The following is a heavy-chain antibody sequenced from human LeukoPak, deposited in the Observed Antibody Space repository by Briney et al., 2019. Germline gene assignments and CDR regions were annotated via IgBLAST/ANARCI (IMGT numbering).Heavy chain of an antibody. CDR3: ARWLPLSVGYYFDY. CDR2: IYYSGST. V-gene: IGHV4-59*01. CDR1: GGSISSYY. J-gene: IGHJ4*02. Sequence: SETLSLTCTVSGGSISSYYWSWIRQPPGKGLEWIGYIYYSGSTNYNPSLRSRVTISVDTSKNQFSLQLSSVTAADTAVYYCARWLPLSVGYYFDYWGQGTLVTVSS. D-gene: IGHD1-26*01.